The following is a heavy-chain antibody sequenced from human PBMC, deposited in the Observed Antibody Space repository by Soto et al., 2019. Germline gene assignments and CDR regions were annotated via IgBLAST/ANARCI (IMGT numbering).Heavy chain of an antibody. V-gene: IGHV1-46*01. CDR2: INPSGGST. CDR1: GYTFTSYY. CDR3: AIMTMVRGVTTIFDY. J-gene: IGHJ4*02. D-gene: IGHD3-10*01. Sequence: ASVKVSCKASGYTFTSYYMHWVRQAPGQGLEWMGIINPSGGSTSYAQKFQGRVTMTRDTSTSTVYMELSSLRSGDTAVYYCAIMTMVRGVTTIFDYWGQGTLVTVSS.